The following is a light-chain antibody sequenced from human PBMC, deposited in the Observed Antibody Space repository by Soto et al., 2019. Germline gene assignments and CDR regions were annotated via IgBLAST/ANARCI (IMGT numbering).Light chain of an antibody. CDR2: AAS. Sequence: DVQMTQSPSSLSAAVGDRVTITCRASQGNNSWLAWYQQKAEKGPKSLLYAASSLQTRDPSRFSGSGSGTDFTLTISNLQPEDSATYYCQQYNIYPLTFGGGTKVEIK. J-gene: IGKJ4*01. CDR3: QQYNIYPLT. CDR1: QGNNSW. V-gene: IGKV1D-16*01.